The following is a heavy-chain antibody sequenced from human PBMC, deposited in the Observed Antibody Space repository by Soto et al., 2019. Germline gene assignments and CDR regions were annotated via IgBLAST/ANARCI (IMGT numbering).Heavy chain of an antibody. CDR1: GFTFSSYG. D-gene: IGHD6-13*01. CDR3: ARDTRIAAAADY. V-gene: IGHV3-33*01. J-gene: IGHJ4*02. Sequence: QVQLVESGGGVVQPGRSLRLSCAASGFTFSSYGMHWVRQAPGKGLEWVAVIWYDGSNKYYADSVKGRFTISRDNSKNTLYLQMNSLRAEDTAVYYCARDTRIAAAADYWGQGTLVTVSS. CDR2: IWYDGSNK.